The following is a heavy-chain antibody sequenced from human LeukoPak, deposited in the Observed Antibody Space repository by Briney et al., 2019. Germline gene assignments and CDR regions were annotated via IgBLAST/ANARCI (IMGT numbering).Heavy chain of an antibody. CDR1: GYGFTSYW. Sequence: GESLKISCKGSGYGFTSYWIGWVRQMPGKGLEWMGIIYPGDSDTRCSPSFQGQVTISADKSISTAYLQWNSLKASDTAMYYCARPITGGRMTGTVKTDYWGQGTLVTVSS. CDR2: IYPGDSDT. V-gene: IGHV5-51*01. J-gene: IGHJ4*02. CDR3: ARPITGGRMTGTVKTDY. D-gene: IGHD1/OR15-1a*01.